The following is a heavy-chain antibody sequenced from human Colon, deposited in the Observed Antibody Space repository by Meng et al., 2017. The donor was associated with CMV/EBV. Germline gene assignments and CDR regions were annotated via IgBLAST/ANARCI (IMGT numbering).Heavy chain of an antibody. V-gene: IGHV4-30-4*01. Sequence: TVSGGSVTSGGYYGSWLRQPPGKGLEWIAYMFHSGRAYYNPSLKSRGTMSMDTSKNQLSLQLSSVTAADTAVYYCAREFGSGSFYFDSWGQGTLVTVSS. D-gene: IGHD3-10*01. J-gene: IGHJ4*02. CDR2: MFHSGRA. CDR3: AREFGSGSFYFDS. CDR1: GGSVTSGGYY.